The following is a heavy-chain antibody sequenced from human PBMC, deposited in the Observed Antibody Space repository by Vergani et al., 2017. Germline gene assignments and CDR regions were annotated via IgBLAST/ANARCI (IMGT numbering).Heavy chain of an antibody. J-gene: IGHJ1*01. CDR3: AKDIDWRLDYGDYKGSLFQH. D-gene: IGHD4-17*01. Sequence: EVQLLESGGGLVQPGGSLRLSCAASGFTFSSYAMSWVRQAPGKGLEWVSAISGSGGSTYYADSVKGRFTISRDNSKNTLYLQMNSLRAEDTALYYCAKDIDWRLDYGDYKGSLFQHWGQGTLVTVSS. CDR1: GFTFSSYA. CDR2: ISGSGGST. V-gene: IGHV3-23*01.